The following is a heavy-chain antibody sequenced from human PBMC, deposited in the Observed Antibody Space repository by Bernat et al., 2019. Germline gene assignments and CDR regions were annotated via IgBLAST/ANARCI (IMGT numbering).Heavy chain of an antibody. Sequence: QVQVQESGPGLVKPSETPSLTCTVSGGSISSSSYYWGWIRQPPGKGLEWIGRIHYSGSTYYNPSLKSRVTISVDTSKNQFSLKVTYVTAADTAIYYCARHQSGGLSASSRYYYYYMDVWGKGTTVTVSS. J-gene: IGHJ6*03. CDR3: ARHQSGGLSASSRYYYYYMDV. CDR2: IHYSGST. V-gene: IGHV4-39*01. D-gene: IGHD2-2*01. CDR1: GGSISSSSYY.